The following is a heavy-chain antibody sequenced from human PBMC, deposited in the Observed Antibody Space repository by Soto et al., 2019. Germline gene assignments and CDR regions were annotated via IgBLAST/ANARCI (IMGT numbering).Heavy chain of an antibody. J-gene: IGHJ4*02. CDR3: VRPYYSSSWFPFDR. Sequence: VGSLRLSCTGSGFDFGDYYMSWIRQAPGKGLEWVSYIDSGDGTTYYTDSVKGRFTISRDSAKKTVYLQMSSLRVEDTALYYCVRPYYSSSWFPFDRWGQGTLVT. CDR1: GFDFGDYY. CDR2: IDSGDGTT. V-gene: IGHV3-11*01. D-gene: IGHD6-13*01.